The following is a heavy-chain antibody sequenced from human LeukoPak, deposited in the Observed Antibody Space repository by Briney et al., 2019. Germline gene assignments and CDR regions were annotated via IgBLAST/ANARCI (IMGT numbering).Heavy chain of an antibody. J-gene: IGHJ4*02. CDR2: IYHTGNT. CDR1: VGPLSSGDYS. Sequence: SETLSLTCAFSVGPLSSGDYSGSWIRRPPGNGLEWFGYIYHTGNTNYNPSLKSRVTISVARSKNQFSLRLSSVTAADTAVYYCARARESMATAGSYFDYWGQGTLVTVSS. CDR3: ARARESMATAGSYFDY. V-gene: IGHV4-30-2*01. D-gene: IGHD6-13*01.